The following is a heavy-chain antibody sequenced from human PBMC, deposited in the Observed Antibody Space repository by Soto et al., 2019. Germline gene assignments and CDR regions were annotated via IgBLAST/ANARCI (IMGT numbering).Heavy chain of an antibody. V-gene: IGHV1-8*01. CDR3: ARHSSLTYYYYGMDV. D-gene: IGHD6-13*01. CDR2: MNPNSGNT. J-gene: IGHJ6*02. CDR1: GYTFTSYD. Sequence: QVQLVQSGAEVKKPGASMKVSCKASGYTFTSYDINWVRQATGQGLEWMGWMNPNSGNTGYAQKFQGRVTMTRNTSISTAYMELSSLRSEDTAVYYCARHSSLTYYYYGMDVWGQGTTVTVSS.